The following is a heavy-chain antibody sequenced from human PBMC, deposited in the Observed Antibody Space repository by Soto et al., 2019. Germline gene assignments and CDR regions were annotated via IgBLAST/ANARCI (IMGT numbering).Heavy chain of an antibody. D-gene: IGHD6-6*01. V-gene: IGHV3-15*01. CDR3: TTEYSSSIHYFDY. J-gene: IGHJ4*02. CDR2: IKSKTDGGTT. CDR1: GFTFSNAW. Sequence: GGSLRLSCAASGFTFSNAWMSWVRQAPGKGLEWVGRIKSKTDGGTTDYAAPVKGRFTISRDDSKNTLYLQMNSLKTEDTAVYYCTTEYSSSIHYFDYWGQGTLVTVSS.